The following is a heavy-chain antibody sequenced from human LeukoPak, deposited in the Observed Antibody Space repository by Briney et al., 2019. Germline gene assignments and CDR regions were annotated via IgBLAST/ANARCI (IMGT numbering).Heavy chain of an antibody. CDR3: ARDNAGAGDY. CDR2: ISSSSSTI. CDR1: GFTFSSYS. D-gene: IGHD1-26*01. V-gene: IGHV3-48*04. J-gene: IGHJ4*02. Sequence: GGSLRPSCAASGFTFSSYSMNWVRQAPGKGLEWVSYISSSSSTIYYADSVKGRFTISRDNAKNSLYLQMNSLRAEDTAVYYCARDNAGAGDYWGQGTLVTVSS.